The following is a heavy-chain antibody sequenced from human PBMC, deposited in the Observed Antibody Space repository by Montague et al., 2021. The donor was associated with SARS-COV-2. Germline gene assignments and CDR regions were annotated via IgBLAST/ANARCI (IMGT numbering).Heavy chain of an antibody. D-gene: IGHD6-19*01. V-gene: IGHV2-70*11. Sequence: PALVKPTQTLTLTCTFSGFSLSTSGMCVSWIRQPPGKALEWLARIDWDDDKYYSTSLQTRLTISKDTSNNEVVLILTNLDPVDTATYYCARMAKGIAVAGWFEPWGQGTLVIVSS. CDR1: GFSLSTSGMC. J-gene: IGHJ5*02. CDR3: ARMAKGIAVAGWFEP. CDR2: IDWDDDK.